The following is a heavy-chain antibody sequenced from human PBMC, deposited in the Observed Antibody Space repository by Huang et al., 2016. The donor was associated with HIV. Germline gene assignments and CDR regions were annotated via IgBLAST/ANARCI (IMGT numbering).Heavy chain of an antibody. J-gene: IGHJ4*02. D-gene: IGHD1-1*01. CDR2: KAHDGSAK. Sequence: QVHLVESGGGVGQPGRSLRPSCAASGFTFSTNPIHWVRQGPGPGLLWVAVKAHDGSAKFYAESVEGRSAISRDNSKNMVYLQIYRLRVEDTGVYYCAREKGLEDWGQGTLVTVSS. V-gene: IGHV3-30*09. CDR1: GFTFSTNP. CDR3: AREKGLED.